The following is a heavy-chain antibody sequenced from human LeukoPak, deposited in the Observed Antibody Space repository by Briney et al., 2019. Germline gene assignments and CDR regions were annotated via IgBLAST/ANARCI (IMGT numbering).Heavy chain of an antibody. CDR3: AKYGIVVAGKGLPDW. CDR2: ISGNAVGT. V-gene: IGHV3-23*01. CDR1: GFTFSSYA. Sequence: PGGSLRLSCAASGFTFSSYAMSWVRQAPGKGLEWVSSISGNAVGTYYADSVKGRFTISRDSSKNTLYLQMNSLRAEDTAVYYCAKYGIVVAGKGLPDWWGQGTLVTVSS. D-gene: IGHD6-19*01. J-gene: IGHJ4*02.